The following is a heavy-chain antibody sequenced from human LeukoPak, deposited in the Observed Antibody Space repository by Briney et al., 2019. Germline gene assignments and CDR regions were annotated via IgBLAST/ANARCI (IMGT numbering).Heavy chain of an antibody. D-gene: IGHD4-17*01. CDR2: INHSGST. J-gene: IGHJ4*02. V-gene: IGHV4-34*01. CDR1: GGSFSNYY. Sequence: SETLSLTCTVSGGSFSNYYWSWIRQPPGKGLEWIGEINHSGSTNYNPSLKSRVTISVDTSKNQFSLKLNSVTAADTAVYYCARDSSTVTTRHFDYWGQGTLVTVSS. CDR3: ARDSSTVTTRHFDY.